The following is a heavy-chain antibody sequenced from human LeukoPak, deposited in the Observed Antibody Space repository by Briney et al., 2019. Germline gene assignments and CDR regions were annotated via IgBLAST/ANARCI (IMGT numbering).Heavy chain of an antibody. Sequence: ASVKVSCKASGYTFTGYYMHWVRQAPGQGLEWMGWINPNSGGTNYAQKFQGRVTMTRDTSISTAYMELSRLRSDDTAVYYCARAGRVYSSGWYYFDYWGQGTLVTVSS. J-gene: IGHJ4*02. CDR1: GYTFTGYY. V-gene: IGHV1-2*02. CDR3: ARAGRVYSSGWYYFDY. CDR2: INPNSGGT. D-gene: IGHD6-19*01.